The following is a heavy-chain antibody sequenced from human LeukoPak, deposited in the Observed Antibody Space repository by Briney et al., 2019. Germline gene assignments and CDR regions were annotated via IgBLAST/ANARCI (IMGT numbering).Heavy chain of an antibody. CDR1: GFTFSSYA. J-gene: IGHJ4*02. CDR2: ISSNGGST. Sequence: AGGSLRLSCEASGFTFSSYAMYWVRQAPGKGLEYVSAISSNGGSTYYANSVKGRFTISRDNSKNTLYLQMGSLRAEDTAAYYCARTTMVRGVISFVYWGQGTLVTVSS. D-gene: IGHD3-10*01. CDR3: ARTTMVRGVISFVY. V-gene: IGHV3-64*01.